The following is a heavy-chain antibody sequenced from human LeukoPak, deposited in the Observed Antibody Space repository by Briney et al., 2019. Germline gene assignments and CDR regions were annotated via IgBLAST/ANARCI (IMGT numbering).Heavy chain of an antibody. J-gene: IGHJ3*02. CDR3: ARDLSPADSRKYFDAFDI. D-gene: IGHD2/OR15-2a*01. CDR2: INRDGSVR. V-gene: IGHV3-7*01. Sequence: PGGSLRLSCVGSGFRFGSYWMTWVRQAPGKGLEWVANINRDGSVRNYVDSVKGRFTISRDNAQNSVFLQTNSLRAEDTAVYYCARDLSPADSRKYFDAFDIWGQGTKVTVSS. CDR1: GFRFGSYW.